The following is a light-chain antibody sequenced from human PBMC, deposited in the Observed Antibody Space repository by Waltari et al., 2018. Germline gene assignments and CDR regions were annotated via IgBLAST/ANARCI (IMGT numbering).Light chain of an antibody. J-gene: IGKJ1*01. Sequence: EIVLTQSPGTLSLSPGERATLSCRASQSVGKYLAWYQQKPGQAPRLLIYDASTRATGIPDRFSGSGSGTDFSLTIIRLEPEDFAVYYCQKYVNLPATFGQGTKVEI. CDR3: QKYVNLPAT. V-gene: IGKV3-20*01. CDR1: QSVGKY. CDR2: DAS.